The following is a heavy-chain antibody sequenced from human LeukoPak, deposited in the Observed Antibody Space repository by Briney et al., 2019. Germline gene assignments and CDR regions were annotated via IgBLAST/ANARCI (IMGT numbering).Heavy chain of an antibody. CDR1: GGSISNHF. V-gene: IGHV4-4*07. D-gene: IGHD2-21*01. Sequence: SETLSLTCTVSGGSISNHFCSWIRQPAGKGLEWIGRVSTSGSTYYNPSLKSRVTMSAGPSKNQFSLKLTSIPAADTAAYYCAKGGIVVGGGRNWFDPWGQGTLVTVSS. J-gene: IGHJ5*02. CDR2: VSTSGST. CDR3: AKGGIVVGGGRNWFDP.